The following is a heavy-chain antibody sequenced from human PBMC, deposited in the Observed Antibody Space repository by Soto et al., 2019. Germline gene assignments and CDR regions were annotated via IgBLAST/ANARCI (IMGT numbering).Heavy chain of an antibody. V-gene: IGHV1-69*13. CDR3: ARGEGIAARPVDY. D-gene: IGHD6-6*01. Sequence: SVKVSCKASGGTFSSYAISWVRQAPGEGLEWMGGIIPIFGTANYAQKFQGRVTVTADESTSTAYMELSSLRSEDTAVYYCARGEGIAARPVDYWGQGTLVTVSS. CDR1: GGTFSSYA. J-gene: IGHJ4*02. CDR2: IIPIFGTA.